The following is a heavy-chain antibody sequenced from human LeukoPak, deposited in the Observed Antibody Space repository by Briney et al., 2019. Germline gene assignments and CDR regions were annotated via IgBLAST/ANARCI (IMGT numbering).Heavy chain of an antibody. CDR3: ARTYDFWSGYYPAGAYYYYGMDV. V-gene: IGHV1-8*01. CDR2: MNPNSGKT. Sequence: ASVKVSCKASGYTFPSYDINWVRQATGQELEWMGWMNPNSGKTGYAQKFQGRVTMTRNTSISTAYMELSSLRSEDTAVYYCARTYDFWSGYYPAGAYYYYGMDVWGQGTTVTVSS. CDR1: GYTFPSYD. D-gene: IGHD3-3*01. J-gene: IGHJ6*02.